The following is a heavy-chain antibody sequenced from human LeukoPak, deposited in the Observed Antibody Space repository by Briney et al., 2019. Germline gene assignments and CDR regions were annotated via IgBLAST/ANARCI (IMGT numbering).Heavy chain of an antibody. V-gene: IGHV4-39*07. Sequence: SETLSLTCTVSGGSISSSSYYWGWIRQPPGKGLEWIGSIYYSGSTYYNPSLKSRVTISVDTSKNQFSLRLSSVTAADTAVYYCARDKVEGGWFDPWGQGTLVTVSS. CDR1: GGSISSSSYY. CDR2: IYYSGST. J-gene: IGHJ5*02. CDR3: ARDKVEGGWFDP. D-gene: IGHD1-26*01.